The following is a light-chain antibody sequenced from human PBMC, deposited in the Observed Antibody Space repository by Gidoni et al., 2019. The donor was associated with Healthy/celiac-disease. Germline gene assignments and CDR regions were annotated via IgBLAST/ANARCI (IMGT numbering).Light chain of an antibody. V-gene: IGKV3-11*01. J-gene: IGKJ1*01. Sequence: EIVLTQYPATLSLSPGERATLSCRASQSVRSYLAWYQQKPGQATRLLIYDASNRATGIPPMFSGSGSLTDFTLTISSLEPEDFAVYYCQQRSNWPPWTFGQXTKVEIK. CDR3: QQRSNWPPWT. CDR2: DAS. CDR1: QSVRSY.